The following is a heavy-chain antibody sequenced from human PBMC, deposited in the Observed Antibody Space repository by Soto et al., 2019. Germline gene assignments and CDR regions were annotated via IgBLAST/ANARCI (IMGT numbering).Heavy chain of an antibody. J-gene: IGHJ6*02. Sequence: GASVKVSCKASGGTFSSYAISWVRQAPGQGLEWMGWINPNSGGTNYAQKFQGRVTMTRDTSISTAYMELSRLRSDDTAVYYCARDLRFLEWSRHGMDVWGQGTTVTVSS. D-gene: IGHD3-3*01. CDR1: GGTFSSYA. V-gene: IGHV1-2*02. CDR3: ARDLRFLEWSRHGMDV. CDR2: INPNSGGT.